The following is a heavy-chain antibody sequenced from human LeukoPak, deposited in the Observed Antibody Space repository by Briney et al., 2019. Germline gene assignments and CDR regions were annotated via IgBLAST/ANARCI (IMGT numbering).Heavy chain of an antibody. CDR3: ARGGWVPAAATDH. Sequence: ASVKVSCKASGYTFSNYHMHWVRQAPGQGLEWMGIINPSGGNTIYAQKFQGRVTMTRDTSTSTVYMEVSSLRSEDTAVYYCARGGWVPAAATDHWGQGTLVPVSS. D-gene: IGHD6-13*01. CDR2: INPSGGNT. J-gene: IGHJ4*02. V-gene: IGHV1-46*03. CDR1: GYTFSNYH.